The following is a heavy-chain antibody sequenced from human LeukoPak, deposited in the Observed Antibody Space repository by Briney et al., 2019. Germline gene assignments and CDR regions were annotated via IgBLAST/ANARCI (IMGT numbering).Heavy chain of an antibody. Sequence: SETLSLTCTVSGYSISSGYYWGWIRQPPGKGLEWIGIIYHSGSTYFNPSLKSRLTISPDTSKNQFSLKLTSVTAADTAVYYCTREVRSAWASFDPWGQGTLVIVSS. CDR2: IYHSGST. J-gene: IGHJ5*02. V-gene: IGHV4-38-2*02. D-gene: IGHD1-26*01. CDR1: GYSISSGYY. CDR3: TREVRSAWASFDP.